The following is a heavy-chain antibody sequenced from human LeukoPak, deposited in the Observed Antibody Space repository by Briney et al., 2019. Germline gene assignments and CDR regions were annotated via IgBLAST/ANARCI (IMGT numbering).Heavy chain of an antibody. J-gene: IGHJ6*03. CDR2: IIPIFGTA. Sequence: SVKVSCKASGGTFSSYAISWVRQAPGQGLEWMGRIIPIFGTANYAQKFQGRVTITTDESTSTAYMELSSLRSEDTAVYYCARDQGGKGGRNYYYYMDVWGKGTTVTVSS. CDR1: GGTFSSYA. D-gene: IGHD4-23*01. V-gene: IGHV1-69*05. CDR3: ARDQGGKGGRNYYYYMDV.